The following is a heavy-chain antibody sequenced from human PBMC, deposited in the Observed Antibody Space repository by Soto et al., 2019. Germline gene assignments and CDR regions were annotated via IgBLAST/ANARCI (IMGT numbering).Heavy chain of an antibody. Sequence: SETLSLTCTVSGGSISSSSYYWGWIRQPPGKGLEWIGSIYYSGSTYYNPSLKSRVTISVDTSKNQFSLKLSSVTAADTAVYYCARQPPRPAAVDYWGQGTLVTVSS. CDR3: ARQPPRPAAVDY. CDR1: GGSISSSSYY. CDR2: IYYSGST. D-gene: IGHD2-2*01. J-gene: IGHJ4*02. V-gene: IGHV4-39*01.